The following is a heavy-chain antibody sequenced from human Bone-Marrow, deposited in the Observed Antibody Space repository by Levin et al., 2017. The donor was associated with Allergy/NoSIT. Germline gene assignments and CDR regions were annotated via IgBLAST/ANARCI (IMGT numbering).Heavy chain of an antibody. V-gene: IGHV3-7*01. Sequence: GESLKISCAASGFSFDRYWMSWVRQAPGKGLEWVANIKKDGSEKYYQDSVKGRFTISRDNTKNSLYLQMNSLRAEDTAVYHCARDFTSGQDYYDSSGYLDWGQGTLVTVSS. CDR3: ARDFTSGQDYYDSSGYLD. D-gene: IGHD3-22*01. CDR2: IKKDGSEK. J-gene: IGHJ4*02. CDR1: GFSFDRYW.